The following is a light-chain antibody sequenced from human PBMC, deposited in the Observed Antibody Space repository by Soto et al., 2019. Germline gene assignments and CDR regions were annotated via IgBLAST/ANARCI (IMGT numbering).Light chain of an antibody. V-gene: IGKV1-5*01. Sequence: DIQMTQSPTTLCASIGDRVTITCRASEGIRTWVAWFRRKAGKDSKFLIYDAAPLQSGVPSRFTDSGSGTDFTPSNGSLQPDDFATYHLQQHNNYPRTLGQETKV. CDR2: DAA. J-gene: IGKJ1*01. CDR3: QQHNNYPRT. CDR1: EGIRTW.